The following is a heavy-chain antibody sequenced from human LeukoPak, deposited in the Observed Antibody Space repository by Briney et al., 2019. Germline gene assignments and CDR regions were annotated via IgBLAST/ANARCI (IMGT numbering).Heavy chain of an antibody. D-gene: IGHD3-3*01. J-gene: IGHJ4*02. CDR1: GYTFTDYY. Sequence: ASVTVSFKGSGYTFTDYYMYWVRPAPGQGLEWVGFLNPNTGGTRYAQKFQARVTMTRDTSISTAYMELSGLRSDDTAVYYCARRYDFWSGYPTAFDYWGQGTLVTVSS. CDR3: ARRYDFWSGYPTAFDY. CDR2: LNPNTGGT. V-gene: IGHV1-2*02.